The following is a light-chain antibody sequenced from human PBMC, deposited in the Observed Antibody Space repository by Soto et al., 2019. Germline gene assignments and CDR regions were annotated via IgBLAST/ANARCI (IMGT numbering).Light chain of an antibody. Sequence: QSALTQPASVSGSPGQSITISCTGTSSDVGGYNYVSWYQQHPGKAPKLMIYEVSNRPSGVSNRFSGSKSGNTASLTISGLQAEDEADYCSSYTSSSTVFGGGTKVTVL. J-gene: IGLJ3*02. CDR2: EVS. CDR1: SSDVGGYNY. CDR3: SSYTSSSTV. V-gene: IGLV2-14*01.